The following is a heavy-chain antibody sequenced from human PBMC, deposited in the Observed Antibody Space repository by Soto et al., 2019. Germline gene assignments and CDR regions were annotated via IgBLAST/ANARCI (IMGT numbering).Heavy chain of an antibody. D-gene: IGHD2-2*01. CDR3: AGAGDIVVVPAAARGYGMDV. Sequence: QVQLVQSGAEVKKPGSSVKVSCKASGGTFSSYAISWVRQAPGQGLEWMGGIIPILGTANYAQKFQGRVTITADKSTSTAYMERSSLRSEDTAVYYGAGAGDIVVVPAAARGYGMDVWGQGTTVTVSS. J-gene: IGHJ6*02. CDR2: IIPILGTA. V-gene: IGHV1-69*06. CDR1: GGTFSSYA.